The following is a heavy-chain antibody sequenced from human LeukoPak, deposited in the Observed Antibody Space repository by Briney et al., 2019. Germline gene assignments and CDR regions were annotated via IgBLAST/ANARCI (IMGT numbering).Heavy chain of an antibody. Sequence: GESLKISCKGSGYSFTSYWIGWVRQMPGKGLEWMGIIYPGDSDTRYSPSFQGQVPISADKSISTAYLQWSSLKASDTAMYYCARHGLLWFGELFSEFDYWGQGTLVTVSS. CDR3: ARHGLLWFGELFSEFDY. D-gene: IGHD3-10*01. J-gene: IGHJ4*02. V-gene: IGHV5-51*01. CDR1: GYSFTSYW. CDR2: IYPGDSDT.